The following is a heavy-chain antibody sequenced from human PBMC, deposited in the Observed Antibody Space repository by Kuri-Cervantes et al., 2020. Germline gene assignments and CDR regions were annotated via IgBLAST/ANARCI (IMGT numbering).Heavy chain of an antibody. J-gene: IGHJ6*03. Sequence: GESLKISCTSFGFTFGDYAMTWVRQAPGKGLEWVALIRNKPYGETTEYAASVAGRFTISRDDSKSIVSLQMNSLKIEDTAVYYCARDRRPSTRTSYYMDVWGKGTTVTVSS. CDR3: ARDRRPSTRTSYYMDV. CDR1: GFTFGDYA. D-gene: IGHD4-11*01. CDR2: IRNKPYGETT. V-gene: IGHV3-49*04.